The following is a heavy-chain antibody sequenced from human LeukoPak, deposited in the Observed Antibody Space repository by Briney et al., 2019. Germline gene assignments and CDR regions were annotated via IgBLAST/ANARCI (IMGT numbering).Heavy chain of an antibody. CDR2: IRNDGSDK. CDR3: AKDRAYGQFLWGNDY. D-gene: IGHD2-21*01. V-gene: IGHV3-30*02. CDR1: GFIFNTYG. J-gene: IGHJ4*02. Sequence: SGGSLRLSCVASGFIFNTYGMHWVRQAPGKGLERVAFIRNDGSDKYYAVSVKGRFTISRENSKNTLYLQMNSLRVEDTALYYCAKDRAYGQFLWGNDYWGQGTLVTVSS.